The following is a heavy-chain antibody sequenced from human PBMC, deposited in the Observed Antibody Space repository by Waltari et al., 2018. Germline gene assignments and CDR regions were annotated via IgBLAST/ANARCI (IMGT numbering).Heavy chain of an antibody. V-gene: IGHV4-59*01. Sequence: QVQLQESGPGLVEPSETLSLTCTVSAVSINTYFWAWIRQSPGKGLEWIGYIYHTGSTNYNPSLRSRGSISVDTSKNQLSLNLTSVTAADTAVYYCAGLIGLNYFNYWGQGTLVTVSS. J-gene: IGHJ4*02. CDR2: IYHTGST. CDR3: AGLIGLNYFNY. CDR1: AVSINTYF. D-gene: IGHD3-9*01.